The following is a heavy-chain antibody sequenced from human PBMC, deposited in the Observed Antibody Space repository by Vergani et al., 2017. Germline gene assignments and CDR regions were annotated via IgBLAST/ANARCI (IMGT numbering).Heavy chain of an antibody. CDR2: ISWNSGSI. Sequence: EVQLVESGGGLVQPGRSLRLSCAASGFTFDDYAMHWVRQAPGKGLEWVSVISWNSGSIGYADSVKGRFTISRDNAKNSLYLQMNSLRAEDTALYYCAKEPLGGYYYMDVWGKGTTVTVSS. D-gene: IGHD2-15*01. J-gene: IGHJ6*03. CDR1: GFTFDDYA. CDR3: AKEPLGGYYYMDV. V-gene: IGHV3-9*01.